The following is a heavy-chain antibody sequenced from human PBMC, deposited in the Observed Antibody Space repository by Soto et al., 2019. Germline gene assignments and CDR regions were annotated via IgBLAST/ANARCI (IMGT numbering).Heavy chain of an antibody. CDR1: GSSFSTYY. D-gene: IGHD6-13*01. V-gene: IGHV4-34*01. CDR2: INHSGST. CDR3: ARGRIAAPGNSDFDY. Sequence: PSETLSLTCAVYGSSFSTYYWSWLRQPPGKGLEWIGEINHSGSTKYNPSLNSRVTISVDTSKKQFSLNLNSVTAADTAVYYCARGRIAAPGNSDFDYWGQGALVT. J-gene: IGHJ4*02.